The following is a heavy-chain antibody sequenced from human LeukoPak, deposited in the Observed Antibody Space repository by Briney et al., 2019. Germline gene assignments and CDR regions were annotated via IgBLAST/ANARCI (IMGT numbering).Heavy chain of an antibody. CDR2: ISGSGTTI. J-gene: IGHJ4*02. CDR1: GFTFSDYY. CDR3: AREGYTYRGLDY. Sequence: PGGSLRLSCSASGFTFSDYYMGWIRQAPGKGLEWVSYISGSGTTIYYAESVKGRFSISRDNAKNSLILQMNSLRAEDTAVYYCAREGYTYRGLDYWGQGTLVTVSS. D-gene: IGHD5-18*01. V-gene: IGHV3-11*01.